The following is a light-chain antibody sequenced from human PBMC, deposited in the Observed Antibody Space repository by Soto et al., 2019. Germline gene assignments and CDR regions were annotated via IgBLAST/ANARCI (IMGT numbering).Light chain of an antibody. CDR2: DAS. V-gene: IGKV3-11*01. CDR3: QQYGSSGT. CDR1: QSISNY. J-gene: IGKJ1*01. Sequence: EIVLTQSPATLSLSPGERATLSCRASQSISNYLAWYQQKPGQAPRLLIYDASNRATGIPARFSGSGSGTDFTLTISRLETEDFAVYYCQQYGSSGTFGQGTKVDIK.